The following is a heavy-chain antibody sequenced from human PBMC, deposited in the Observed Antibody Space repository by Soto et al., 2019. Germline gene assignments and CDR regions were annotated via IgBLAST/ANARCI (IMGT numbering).Heavy chain of an antibody. CDR1: SGSLSSVGYY. CDR2: IYFTGIT. V-gene: IGHV4-31*03. J-gene: IGHJ5*02. Sequence: TLSLTCTVSSGSLSSVGYYWNWIRQHPVNGLEWIGYIYFTGITYSTPSLKSRVTLSVDTSKSQFSLELRSVTAADTAIYYCASAPPYHKVNWFALWGPGVLVTVSS. CDR3: ASAPPYHKVNWFAL.